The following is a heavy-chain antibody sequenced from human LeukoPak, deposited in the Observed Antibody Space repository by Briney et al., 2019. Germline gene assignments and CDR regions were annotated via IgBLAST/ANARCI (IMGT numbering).Heavy chain of an antibody. CDR2: IIPIFGTA. V-gene: IGHV1-69*06. J-gene: IGHJ3*02. D-gene: IGHD7-27*01. Sequence: SVKVSCKASGGTFSSYAINWVRQAPGQGLEWMGGIIPIFGTANYVQKFQGRVTITADKSTSTAYMELSSLRSEDTAVYYCARLTNWAYDAFDIWGQGTMATVSS. CDR1: GGTFSSYA. CDR3: ARLTNWAYDAFDI.